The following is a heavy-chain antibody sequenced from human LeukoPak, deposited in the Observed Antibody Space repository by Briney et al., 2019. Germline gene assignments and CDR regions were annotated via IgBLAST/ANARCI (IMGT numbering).Heavy chain of an antibody. CDR1: GFTFSSYA. Sequence: QAGGSLRLSCAASGFTFSSYAMSWVRQAPGKGLEWVSAISGSGGSTHYADSVKGRFTISRDNSKNTLYLQMNSLRAEDTAVYYCAKWYHSKRFLEWLLLDNDYWGQGTLVTVSS. D-gene: IGHD3-3*01. J-gene: IGHJ4*02. CDR2: ISGSGGST. CDR3: AKWYHSKRFLEWLLLDNDY. V-gene: IGHV3-23*01.